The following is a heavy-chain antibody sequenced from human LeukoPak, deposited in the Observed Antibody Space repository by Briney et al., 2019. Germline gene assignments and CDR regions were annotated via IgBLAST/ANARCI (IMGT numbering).Heavy chain of an antibody. V-gene: IGHV3-23*01. CDR3: AKDSGGYCSSTSCWGSYFDY. Sequence: GGSLRLSCAASGFTFSSYAMSWVRQAPGKGLEWVSAISGSGGSTYYADSVKGRFTISRDNSKNTLYLQMNSLRAEDTAVYYCAKDSGGYCSSTSCWGSYFDYWGQGTLVTVSS. CDR1: GFTFSSYA. J-gene: IGHJ4*02. D-gene: IGHD2-2*01. CDR2: ISGSGGST.